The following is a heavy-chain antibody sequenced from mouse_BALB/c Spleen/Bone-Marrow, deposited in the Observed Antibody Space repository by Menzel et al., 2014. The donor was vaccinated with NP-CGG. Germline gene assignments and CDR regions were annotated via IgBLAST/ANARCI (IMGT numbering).Heavy chain of an antibody. Sequence: VKLVESGPGLVAPSQSLSITCTVPGFSLTSYGVHWVRQPPGKGLEWLVVIWGDGSPTYNSALKSRLSISKDNSKSQVFKKMNSHQTDDTAMYYCARNGGDYGMAYWGQGTLVTASA. D-gene: IGHD2-4*01. CDR1: GFSLTSYG. V-gene: IGHV2-6*02. CDR3: ARNGGDYGMAY. CDR2: IWGDGSP. J-gene: IGHJ3*01.